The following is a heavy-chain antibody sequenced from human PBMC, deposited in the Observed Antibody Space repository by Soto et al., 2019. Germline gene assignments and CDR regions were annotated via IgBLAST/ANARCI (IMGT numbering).Heavy chain of an antibody. V-gene: IGHV3-33*01. Sequence: QVQLVESGGGVVQPGGSLSLSFQASGFTCSTYGIHWVRQPPGKGRARVAVICNDGSNKYYADSVKGRFTISRDNSKNTLYLQMSSLRAEDTAVYYCARDRGDILTGYNYFDFWGQGTLVTVSS. CDR1: GFTCSTYG. CDR3: ARDRGDILTGYNYFDF. J-gene: IGHJ4*02. CDR2: ICNDGSNK. D-gene: IGHD3-9*01.